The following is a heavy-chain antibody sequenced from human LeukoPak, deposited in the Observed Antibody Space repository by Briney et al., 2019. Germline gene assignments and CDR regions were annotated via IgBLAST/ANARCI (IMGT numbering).Heavy chain of an antibody. CDR3: TTDRYSSSWYTAFDI. CDR2: IKSKTDGGTT. Sequence: GGSLRLSCAASGFTFSNAWMSWVRQAPGKGLEWVGRIKSKTDGGTTDYAAPVKGRFTISRDDSKNTLYLQMNSLKTEDTAVYYCTTDRYSSSWYTAFDIWGQGTMVTVSS. J-gene: IGHJ3*02. D-gene: IGHD6-13*01. V-gene: IGHV3-15*01. CDR1: GFTFSNAW.